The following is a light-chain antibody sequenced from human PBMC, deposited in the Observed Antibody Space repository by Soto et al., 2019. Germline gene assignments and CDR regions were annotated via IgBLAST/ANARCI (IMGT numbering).Light chain of an antibody. CDR3: QQYGSSGT. Sequence: EIVMTQSPATLSVCSGERVTLSCRASQSVSNNLAWYQQQPGQAPRLLIYGTSSRATGIPDRFSGSGSGTDFTLTISRLEPEDFAVYYCQQYGSSGTFGQGTKVDIK. CDR1: QSVSNN. V-gene: IGKV3-20*01. J-gene: IGKJ1*01. CDR2: GTS.